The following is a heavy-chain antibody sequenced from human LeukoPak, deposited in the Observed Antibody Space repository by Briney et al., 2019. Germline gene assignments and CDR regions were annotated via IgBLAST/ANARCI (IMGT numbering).Heavy chain of an antibody. V-gene: IGHV1-18*01. CDR3: ARVSPRYYDILTGNY. CDR2: ISAYNGNT. D-gene: IGHD3-9*01. Sequence: ASVKVSCKASGYTFTSYGISWVRQAPGQGLEWMGWISAYNGNTNYAQKLQGRVTMTTDTSTSTAYMELRSLRSDDTAVYYCARVSPRYYDILTGNYWGQGTLVTVSS. CDR1: GYTFTSYG. J-gene: IGHJ4*02.